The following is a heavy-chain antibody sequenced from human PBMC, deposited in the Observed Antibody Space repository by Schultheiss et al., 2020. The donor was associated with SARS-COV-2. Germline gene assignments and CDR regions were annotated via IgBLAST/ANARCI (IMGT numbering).Heavy chain of an antibody. CDR1: GGSISSGDYY. V-gene: IGHV4-30-4*02. J-gene: IGHJ4*02. CDR3: ARDRPGLWFGELSQYFDY. CDR2: IYYSGST. Sequence: SETLSLTCTVSGGSISSGDYYWSWIRQPPGKGLEWIGYIYYSGSTYYNPSLKSRVTISVDTSKNQFSLKLSSVTAADTAVYYCARDRPGLWFGELSQYFDYWGQGTLVTVSS. D-gene: IGHD3-10*01.